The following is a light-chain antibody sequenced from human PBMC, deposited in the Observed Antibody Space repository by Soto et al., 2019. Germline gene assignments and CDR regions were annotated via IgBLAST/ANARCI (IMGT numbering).Light chain of an antibody. Sequence: QSALTQPASVSGSPGQSITISCTGTTSDIGSYNSVSWYQQHPGKAPKLMISDVTDRPSGISDRFSGSKSGNTASLTISGLEAEDEVDHYCSSYRSSSTLYVFGSGTKVTVL. CDR3: SSYRSSSTLYV. CDR2: DVT. CDR1: TSDIGSYNS. V-gene: IGLV2-14*03. J-gene: IGLJ1*01.